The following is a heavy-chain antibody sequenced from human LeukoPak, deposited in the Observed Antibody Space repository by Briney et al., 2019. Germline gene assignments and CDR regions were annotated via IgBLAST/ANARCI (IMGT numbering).Heavy chain of an antibody. D-gene: IGHD2/OR15-2a*01. CDR1: GHTFTSYG. Sequence: ASVEVSCKASGHTFTSYGISWVRQAPGQGLEWMGWISAYNGNTNYAQKLQGRVTMTTDTSTSTAYMELRSLRSDDTAVYYCAIVGPPTFFDYWGQGTLVTVSS. V-gene: IGHV1-18*01. J-gene: IGHJ4*02. CDR2: ISAYNGNT. CDR3: AIVGPPTFFDY.